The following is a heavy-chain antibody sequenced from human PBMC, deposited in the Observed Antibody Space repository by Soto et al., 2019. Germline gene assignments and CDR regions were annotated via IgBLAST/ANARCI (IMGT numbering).Heavy chain of an antibody. CDR1: GFTFSSYS. D-gene: IGHD5-18*01. Sequence: PGGSLRLSCAACGFTFSSYSINWVRQAPWKGLEWVSYISSSSITIYYADSVKGRFTISRDNAKNSLYLQMNSLRDEDTAVYYCARVSKDTATADAFDICGQRIMVTFSS. V-gene: IGHV3-48*02. J-gene: IGHJ3*02. CDR3: ARVSKDTATADAFDI. CDR2: ISSSSITI.